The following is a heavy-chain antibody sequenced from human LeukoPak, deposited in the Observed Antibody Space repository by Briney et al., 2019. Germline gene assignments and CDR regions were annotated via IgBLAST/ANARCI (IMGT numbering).Heavy chain of an antibody. CDR1: GFTFSDHY. D-gene: IGHD6-19*01. J-gene: IGHJ4*02. CDR3: ARAVYNSAWLGDY. CDR2: IRNKANSYTT. Sequence: GGSLRLSCAASGFTFSDHYMDWVRQAPGKGLEWVGRIRNKANSYTTEYAASVKGRFTFSRDDSKNSLDLQMNSLKTEDTAVYYCARAVYNSAWLGDYWGQGTLVTVSS. V-gene: IGHV3-72*01.